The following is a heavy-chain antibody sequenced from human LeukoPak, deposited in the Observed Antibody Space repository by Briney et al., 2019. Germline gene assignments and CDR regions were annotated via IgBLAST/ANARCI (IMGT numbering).Heavy chain of an antibody. J-gene: IGHJ3*02. D-gene: IGHD2-21*02. V-gene: IGHV3-30*02. CDR1: GFTFSSYG. Sequence: GGSLRLSCAASGFTFSSYGMHWVRQAPSKGLEWVAFIRYDGSNKYYADSVKGRFTISRDNSKNSLYLQMDNLRAEDTAVYYCARVTTAIPDAFDIWGQGTMVTVSS. CDR2: IRYDGSNK. CDR3: ARVTTAIPDAFDI.